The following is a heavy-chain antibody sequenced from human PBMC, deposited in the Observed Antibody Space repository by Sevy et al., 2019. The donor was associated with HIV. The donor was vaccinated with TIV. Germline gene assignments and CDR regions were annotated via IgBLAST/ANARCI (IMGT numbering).Heavy chain of an antibody. Sequence: GGSLRLSCVGSGITFSYYSMNWVRQAPGKGLEWVSSISSSSSNIYYADSLKGRFTISRDNAKKSLYLQMNSLRAEDTAVYYCARDRDGSGSSGVYGMDFWGQGTTVTVSS. CDR3: ARDRDGSGSSGVYGMDF. CDR2: ISSSSSNI. D-gene: IGHD3-10*01. CDR1: GITFSYYS. V-gene: IGHV3-21*01. J-gene: IGHJ6*01.